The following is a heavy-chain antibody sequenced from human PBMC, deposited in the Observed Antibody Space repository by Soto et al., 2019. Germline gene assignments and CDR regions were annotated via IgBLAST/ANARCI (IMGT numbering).Heavy chain of an antibody. D-gene: IGHD5-18*01. CDR3: ATLNSFGSDY. V-gene: IGHV3-74*03. Sequence: GGSLRLSCAASGFTFSNFWMHWVRQAPGQGLVWVSRIYSDGSGPMYADSVKGRFTISRDNAKSTLYLQMNSLRPEDTAVYYCATLNSFGSDYWGRGTLVTVSS. CDR2: IYSDGSGP. J-gene: IGHJ4*02. CDR1: GFTFSNFW.